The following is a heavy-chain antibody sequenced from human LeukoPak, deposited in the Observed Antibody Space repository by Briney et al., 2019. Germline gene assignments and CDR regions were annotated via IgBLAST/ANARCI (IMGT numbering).Heavy chain of an antibody. CDR3: AKDVGSYVTYLDY. J-gene: IGHJ4*02. D-gene: IGHD1-26*01. CDR1: GFTFSSYG. CDR2: ISHDGSND. V-gene: IGHV3-30*18. Sequence: GGSLRLSCVVSGFTFSSYGMHWVRQAPGKGLEWVAVISHDGSNDYSADSVKGRFTISRDNSKSTLYLQVNSLRPEDTAIYYCAKDVGSYVTYLDYWGQGTLVTVSS.